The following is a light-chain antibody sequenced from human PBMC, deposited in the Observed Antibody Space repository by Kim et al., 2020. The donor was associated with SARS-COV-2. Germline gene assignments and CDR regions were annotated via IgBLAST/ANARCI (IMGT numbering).Light chain of an antibody. CDR1: KLGDKY. J-gene: IGLJ1*01. CDR2: QDS. V-gene: IGLV3-1*01. CDR3: QAWDSSTEVV. Sequence: SYELTQPPSVSVSPGQTASITCSGDKLGDKYACWYQQKPGQSPVLVIYQDSKRPSGIPERFSGSNSGNTATLTISGTQAMDEADYYCQAWDSSTEVVFGT.